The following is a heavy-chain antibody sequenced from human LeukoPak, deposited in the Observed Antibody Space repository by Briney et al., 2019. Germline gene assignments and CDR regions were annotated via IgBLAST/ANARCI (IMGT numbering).Heavy chain of an antibody. CDR2: TRYDGSNK. CDR3: AREPDIAAAGLFDY. CDR1: GFTFSIYA. V-gene: IGHV3-30*02. J-gene: IGHJ4*02. Sequence: AGGSLRLSCAASGFTFSIYAMSWVRQAPGKGLEWVAFTRYDGSNKYYADSVKGRFTISRDNSKNTLYLQMNSLRAEDTAVYYCAREPDIAAAGLFDYWGQGTLVTVSS. D-gene: IGHD6-13*01.